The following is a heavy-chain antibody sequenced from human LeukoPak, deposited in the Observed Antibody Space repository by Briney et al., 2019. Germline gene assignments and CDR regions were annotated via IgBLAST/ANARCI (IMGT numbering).Heavy chain of an antibody. CDR2: ISGSDAST. CDR3: AXXXXXXXSXXYPMDV. V-gene: IGHV3-23*01. CDR1: GFTFRIYA. Sequence: GGSLRLSCAASGFTFRIYAMSWVRQAPGKGLEWVSGISGSDASTFYADSVMGRFTISRDNSMNTLYLQMNNVRAEDAAIYFCAXXXXXXXSXXYPMDVWGQGTTVTVSS. J-gene: IGHJ6*02.